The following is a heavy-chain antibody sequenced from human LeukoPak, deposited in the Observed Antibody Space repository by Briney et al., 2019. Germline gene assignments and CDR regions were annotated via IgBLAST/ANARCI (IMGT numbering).Heavy chain of an antibody. J-gene: IGHJ5*02. V-gene: IGHV4-59*12. D-gene: IGHD6-13*01. CDR3: AKVPLEQQLVPEGWFDP. Sequence: PSETLSLTCTVSGGSISNYYWSWIRQPPGKGLEWIGEIYHSGSTNYNPSLKSRVTISVDKSKNQFSLKLSSVTAADTAVYYCAKVPLEQQLVPEGWFDPWGQGTLVTVSS. CDR2: IYHSGST. CDR1: GGSISNYY.